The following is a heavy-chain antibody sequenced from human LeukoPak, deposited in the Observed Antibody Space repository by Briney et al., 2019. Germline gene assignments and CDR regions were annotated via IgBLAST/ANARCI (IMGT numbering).Heavy chain of an antibody. J-gene: IGHJ4*02. Sequence: PGGSLRLSCAASGFTVSSDYMSWVRQAPGKGLEWVSVIYSGGSTYYADSVKGRFTISRDNSKNTLYLQMNSLRAEDTAVYYCARDDRRDGYKSVFDYWGQGTLVTVSS. CDR1: GFTVSSDY. CDR3: ARDDRRDGYKSVFDY. CDR2: IYSGGST. D-gene: IGHD5-24*01. V-gene: IGHV3-66*01.